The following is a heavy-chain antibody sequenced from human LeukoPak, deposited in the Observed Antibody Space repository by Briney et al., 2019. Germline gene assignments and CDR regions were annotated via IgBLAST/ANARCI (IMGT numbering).Heavy chain of an antibody. Sequence: SETLSLTCTVSSGSISTSNYYWGWVRQPPGKALEWIGNIFYSGSTYYSPSPKSRVTISLDTSRNQFSLKLNYVTAADTAVYYCARTTEGGYIGYFYYYYMDVWGKGTTVTISS. V-gene: IGHV4-39*07. CDR1: SGSISTSNYY. CDR3: ARTTEGGYIGYFYYYYMDV. CDR2: IFYSGST. J-gene: IGHJ6*03. D-gene: IGHD5-18*01.